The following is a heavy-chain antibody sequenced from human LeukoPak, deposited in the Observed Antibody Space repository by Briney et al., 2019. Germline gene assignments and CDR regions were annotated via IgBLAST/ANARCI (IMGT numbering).Heavy chain of an antibody. Sequence: SETLSLTCTVSGGSISSYYWSWIRQPPGTGLEWIGYIYYSGSTNYNPSLKSRVTISVDTSKNQFSLKLSSVTAADTAVYYCARSYSYGSMKYYYYGMDVWGQGTTVTVSS. CDR2: IYYSGST. J-gene: IGHJ6*02. V-gene: IGHV4-59*01. CDR3: ARSYSYGSMKYYYYGMDV. D-gene: IGHD5-18*01. CDR1: GGSISSYY.